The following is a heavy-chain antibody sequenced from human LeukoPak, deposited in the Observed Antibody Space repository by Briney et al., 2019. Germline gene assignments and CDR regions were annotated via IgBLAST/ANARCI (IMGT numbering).Heavy chain of an antibody. D-gene: IGHD3-22*01. Sequence: SENLSLTCTVSGGSVSSGSYYWSWIRQPPGKGLEWIGYIYYSGSTNYNPSLKSRVTISVDTSKNQFSLKLSSVTAADTAVYYCARVGYYDSSGYYYWFDPWGQGTLVTVSS. CDR3: ARVGYYDSSGYYYWFDP. CDR2: IYYSGST. J-gene: IGHJ5*02. V-gene: IGHV4-61*01. CDR1: GGSVSSGSYY.